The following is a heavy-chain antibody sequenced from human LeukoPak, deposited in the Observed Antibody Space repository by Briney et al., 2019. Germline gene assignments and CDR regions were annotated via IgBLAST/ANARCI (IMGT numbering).Heavy chain of an antibody. Sequence: SVKVSCKASGGTFSSYAISWVRQAPGQGLEWMGRIIPIFGTANYAQKFQGRVTITTDESTSTAYMELSSLRSEDTAVYYCASGPFDWLFPDYWGQGTLVTVSS. CDR2: IIPIFGTA. CDR1: GGTFSSYA. D-gene: IGHD3-9*01. J-gene: IGHJ4*02. CDR3: ASGPFDWLFPDY. V-gene: IGHV1-69*05.